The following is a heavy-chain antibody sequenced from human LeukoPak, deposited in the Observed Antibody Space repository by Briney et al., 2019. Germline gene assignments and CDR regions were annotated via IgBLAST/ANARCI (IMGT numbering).Heavy chain of an antibody. CDR3: ARGGFLEWLLLGDY. D-gene: IGHD3-3*01. CDR2: IYYSGIT. V-gene: IGHV4-39*07. J-gene: IGHJ4*02. Sequence: SGTLSLTGPVSGGSISSSSYYWGWIRQPPGEGLEWIGIIYYSGITYYTPSLKSRVTGTIDKSKNQVFLKLGSVTAGDTAVYYCARGGFLEWLLLGDYWGQGTLVSVSS. CDR1: GGSISSSSYY.